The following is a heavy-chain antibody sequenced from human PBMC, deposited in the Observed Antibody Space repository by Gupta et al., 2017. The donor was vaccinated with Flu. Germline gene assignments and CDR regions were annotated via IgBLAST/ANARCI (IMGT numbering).Heavy chain of an antibody. J-gene: IGHJ4*02. Sequence: RQAPGKGLELVSYISSSSNTIYYADPVKGRFTISRDNAKDSLYLQMNSLRAEDTALYYCARRKSTSSNPLDYWGQGTLVTGSS. V-gene: IGHV3-48*01. CDR3: ARRKSTSSNPLDY. D-gene: IGHD2-2*01. CDR2: ISSSSNTI.